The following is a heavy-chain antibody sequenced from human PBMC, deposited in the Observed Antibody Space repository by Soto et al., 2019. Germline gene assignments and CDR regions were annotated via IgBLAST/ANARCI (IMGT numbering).Heavy chain of an antibody. CDR3: ARIQRGDATSVH. Sequence: LVTLPLTAVFTGGTIISYYGNWLRQPPGKGLEWIGYIYYSGSTNHNPSLKSRVTMSVDTSMNQFSLSLSSVTAADTAIYYCARIQRGDATSVHLGQGILVTVSS. CDR1: GGTIISYY. V-gene: IGHV4-59*08. CDR2: IYYSGST. D-gene: IGHD2-21*02. J-gene: IGHJ4*02.